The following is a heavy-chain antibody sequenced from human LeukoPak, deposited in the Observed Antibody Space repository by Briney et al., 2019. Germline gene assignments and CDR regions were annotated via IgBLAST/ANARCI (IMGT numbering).Heavy chain of an antibody. CDR3: ARGGGCSSSSCYAAYYFDY. CDR1: GFTFSSSE. J-gene: IGHJ4*02. CDR2: IGSSTTSTI. V-gene: IGHV3-48*03. D-gene: IGHD2-2*01. Sequence: GGSLRLSCTAYGFTFSSSEMNWVRQAPGKGLEWVSYIGSSTTSTIYYADSVRGRFTISRDNAENSLYLQMNSLKADDTVVYYCARGGGCSSSSCYAAYYFDYWGQGTLVTVSS.